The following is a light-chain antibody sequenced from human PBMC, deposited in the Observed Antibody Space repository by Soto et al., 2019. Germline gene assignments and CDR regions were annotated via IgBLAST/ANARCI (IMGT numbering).Light chain of an antibody. Sequence: EVVLTQSPATLSLSPGERATLSCRASQSVRTYFAWYQQKPGQAPRLLIHDASSRATCIPARFSGSGSGTELTITIRSLEPEDFAVYFGQQRTNWPSYTVGQGTRLEI. CDR1: QSVRTY. J-gene: IGKJ5*01. CDR3: QQRTNWPSYT. V-gene: IGKV3-11*01. CDR2: DAS.